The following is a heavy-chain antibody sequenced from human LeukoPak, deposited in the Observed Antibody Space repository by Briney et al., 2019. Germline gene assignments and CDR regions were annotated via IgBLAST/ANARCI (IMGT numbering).Heavy chain of an antibody. CDR2: INLSGHT. J-gene: IGHJ3*02. Sequence: PSETLSLTCSVSTYSVTIVSYWGWIRQPPGKGLEWIGSINLSGHTYYNPSLKSRLTISVDTSNNHFSLKLSSVTAADTAIYYCARQLATKGEWAFDIWGQGTLVTASS. CDR3: ARQLATKGEWAFDI. V-gene: IGHV4-38-2*02. CDR1: TYSVTIVSY. D-gene: IGHD5-12*01.